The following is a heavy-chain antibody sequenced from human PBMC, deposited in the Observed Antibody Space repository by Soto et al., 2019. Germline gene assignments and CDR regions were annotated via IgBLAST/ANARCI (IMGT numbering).Heavy chain of an antibody. V-gene: IGHV2-5*02. J-gene: IGHJ6*02. Sequence: QITLKESGPTLVKPTQTLTLTCSFSGFSLSTSGVGVGWIRQPPGKALEWLALIYWDDDKRYSPSLKSRVPLTHGTSKTQMVLTMTNMDPVDTATYYCAHFSLSGSYHNVNYYGMDVWGQGTTVTVSS. CDR1: GFSLSTSGVG. D-gene: IGHD3-10*01. CDR3: AHFSLSGSYHNVNYYGMDV. CDR2: IYWDDDK.